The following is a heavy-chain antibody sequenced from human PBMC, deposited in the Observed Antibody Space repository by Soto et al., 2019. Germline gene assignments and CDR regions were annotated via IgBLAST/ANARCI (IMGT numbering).Heavy chain of an antibody. CDR2: ISSSSSYI. D-gene: IGHD5-18*01. J-gene: IGHJ6*02. CDR3: ARDITGGGYSYYYYGMDV. CDR1: GFTFSSYS. Sequence: LRLSCAASGFTFSSYSMNWVRQAPGKGLEWVSSISSSSSYIYYADSVKGRFTISRDNAKNSLYLQMNSLRAEDTAVYYCARDITGGGYSYYYYGMDVWGQGTTVTVS. V-gene: IGHV3-21*01.